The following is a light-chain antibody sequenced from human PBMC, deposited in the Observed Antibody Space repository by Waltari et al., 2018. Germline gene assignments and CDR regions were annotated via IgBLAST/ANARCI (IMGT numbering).Light chain of an antibody. J-gene: IGKJ1*01. CDR3: QQYDSSPPWT. CDR2: GAS. CDR1: QSVDSSY. V-gene: IGKV3-20*01. Sequence: VMTQFPDSLAVSLGDTATINCKSSQSVDSSYLAWYQQKPGQAPRLLVYGASSRATGIPDRFSGSGSGTDFTLTISRLEPEDFAVYYCQQYDSSPPWTFGQGTKVEIK.